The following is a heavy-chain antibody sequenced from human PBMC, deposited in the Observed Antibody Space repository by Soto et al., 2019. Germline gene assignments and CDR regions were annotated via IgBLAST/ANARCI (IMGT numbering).Heavy chain of an antibody. CDR1: GATLDTFINFG. D-gene: IGHD3-3*01. V-gene: IGHV1-69*12. CDR3: ARGASSKLVVIMYDALEF. Sequence: QVQLVQSGAEVKKPGSSVKVSCKASGATLDTFINFGITWVRRAPGQGLEWMGGIIPVLGTARYAQKFQGCMSFCAREFASAAHMELSSLRSEDTAVYYRARGASSKLVVIMYDALEFWGQGTMVTVSS. CDR2: IIPVLGTA. J-gene: IGHJ3*01.